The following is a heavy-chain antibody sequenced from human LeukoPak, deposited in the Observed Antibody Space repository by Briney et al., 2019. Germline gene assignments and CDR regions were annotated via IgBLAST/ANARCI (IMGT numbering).Heavy chain of an antibody. CDR3: ARGGDSGYDNYYYYYMDV. D-gene: IGHD5-12*01. V-gene: IGHV4-59*01. CDR1: GGSISSYY. Sequence: NPSETLSLTCTVSGGSISSYYWSWIRQPPGKGLEWIGYIYYSGSTNYNPSLKSRVTISVDTSKNQFSLKLSSVTAADTAVYYCARGGDSGYDNYYYYYMDVWGKGTTVTVSS. CDR2: IYYSGST. J-gene: IGHJ6*03.